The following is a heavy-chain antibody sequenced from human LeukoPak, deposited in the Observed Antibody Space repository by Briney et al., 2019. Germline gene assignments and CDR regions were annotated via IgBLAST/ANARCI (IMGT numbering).Heavy chain of an antibody. D-gene: IGHD2-15*01. J-gene: IGHJ3*01. Sequence: PSQTLSLTCTVSGGSISSGGYYWSWIRQHPGKGLEWIGYIYYSGSTYYNPSLKSRVTISVDTSENQFSLKLSSVTAADTAVYYCARLFCSGGSCYSGESHAFDFWGQGTMVTVSS. CDR1: GGSISSGGYY. V-gene: IGHV4-31*03. CDR2: IYYSGST. CDR3: ARLFCSGGSCYSGESHAFDF.